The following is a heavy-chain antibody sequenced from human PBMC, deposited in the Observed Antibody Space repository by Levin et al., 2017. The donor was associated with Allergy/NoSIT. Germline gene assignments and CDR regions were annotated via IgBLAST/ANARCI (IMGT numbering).Heavy chain of an antibody. CDR1: GFTLSHYG. J-gene: IGHJ5*02. V-gene: IGHV3-33*01. CDR3: ARDVDTTSHFCRLDP. D-gene: IGHD2/OR15-2a*01. CDR2: IWYDGINK. Sequence: GESLKISCATSGFTLSHYGIHWVRQAPGKGLEWVAVIWYDGINKDYAESVEGRFTVSRDTSTNTVYLQMNSLSAEDTAVYYCARDVDTTSHFCRLDPWGQGTLVTVSS.